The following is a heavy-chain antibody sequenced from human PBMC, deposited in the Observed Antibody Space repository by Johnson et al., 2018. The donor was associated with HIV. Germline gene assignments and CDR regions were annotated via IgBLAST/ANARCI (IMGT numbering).Heavy chain of an antibody. J-gene: IGHJ3*02. V-gene: IGHV3-9*01. CDR3: AKGAVATAAGGVALDI. D-gene: IGHD2-2*01. Sequence: VQLVESGGGLVQPGRSLRLSCAASEFTFDDYGMHWVRQAPGKGLEWVSVIFTVGDVYYADSVKGRFTISRDNSKNFLYLQMNSLRPEDTAVYYCAKGAVATAAGGVALDIWGPGTMVTVSS. CDR1: EFTFDDYG. CDR2: IFTVGDV.